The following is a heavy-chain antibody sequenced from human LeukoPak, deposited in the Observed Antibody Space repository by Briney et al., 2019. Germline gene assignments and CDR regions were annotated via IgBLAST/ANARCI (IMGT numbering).Heavy chain of an antibody. CDR3: ARHRAYSSSSPFDY. Sequence: SETLSLTCSVSGGSISSLYWSWIRQPPGKGVEWIGYIYYTGSTNYNPSLKSRVTMFVDMSKNHFSLRLSSATAADAAVYYCARHRAYSSSSPFDYWGQGTLVTVSS. CDR1: GGSISSLY. V-gene: IGHV4-59*08. D-gene: IGHD6-6*01. CDR2: IYYTGST. J-gene: IGHJ4*02.